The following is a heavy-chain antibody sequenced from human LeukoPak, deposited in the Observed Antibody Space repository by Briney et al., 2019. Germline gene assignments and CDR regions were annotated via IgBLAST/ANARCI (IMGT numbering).Heavy chain of an antibody. D-gene: IGHD3-3*01. Sequence: SVKVSCKASGGTFSSYAFSWVRQAPGQGLEWMGGIIPIFGTANYAQKFQGRVTITADEPTSTAYMELSSLRSEDTAVYYCASFGVYDFWSGYYPLDYWGQGTLVTVSS. V-gene: IGHV1-69*13. J-gene: IGHJ4*02. CDR3: ASFGVYDFWSGYYPLDY. CDR2: IIPIFGTA. CDR1: GGTFSSYA.